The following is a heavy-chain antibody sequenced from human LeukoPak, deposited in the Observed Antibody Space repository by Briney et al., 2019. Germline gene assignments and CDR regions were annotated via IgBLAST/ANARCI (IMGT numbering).Heavy chain of an antibody. CDR3: AGLKVDDYGDQLYYYGMDV. Sequence: PSETLSLTCTVSGGSMSSYYWSWIRQPPGKGLEWIGYIYNSGSTNYNPSLKSRVTISVDTSKNQFSLKLSSVTAADTAVYYCAGLKVDDYGDQLYYYGMDVWAKGPRSPSPQ. CDR2: IYNSGST. V-gene: IGHV4-59*01. CDR1: GGSMSSYY. J-gene: IGHJ6*04. D-gene: IGHD4-17*01.